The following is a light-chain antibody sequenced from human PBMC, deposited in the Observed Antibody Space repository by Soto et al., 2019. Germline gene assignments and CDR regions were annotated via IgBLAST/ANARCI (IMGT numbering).Light chain of an antibody. CDR2: GAS. Sequence: EIVLTQSPGTLSLSPGERATLSCRASQSVGSYLAWYQHKPGQAPRLLIYGASTRATGIPARFSGSGSGTEFTLTISSLQSEDFAVYYCQQYNNWPSWTFGQGTKVDIK. V-gene: IGKV3-15*01. CDR1: QSVGSY. J-gene: IGKJ1*01. CDR3: QQYNNWPSWT.